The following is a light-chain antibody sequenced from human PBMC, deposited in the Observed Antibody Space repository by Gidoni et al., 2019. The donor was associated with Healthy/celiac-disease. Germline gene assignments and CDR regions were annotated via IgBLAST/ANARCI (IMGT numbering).Light chain of an antibody. CDR2: EVS. Sequence: QSALTQPVSVSVSPGQSITISCTGTSSDVGGYNYVSWYQQHPGKAPKLMIYEVSNRPSGVSKRFSGSKSGNTDSLTIAGLQAEEEADYYCSSYTSSSLEVFGTGTKVTVL. V-gene: IGLV2-14*01. J-gene: IGLJ1*01. CDR1: SSDVGGYNY. CDR3: SSYTSSSLEV.